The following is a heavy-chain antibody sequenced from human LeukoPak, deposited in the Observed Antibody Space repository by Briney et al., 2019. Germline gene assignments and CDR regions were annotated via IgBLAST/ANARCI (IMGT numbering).Heavy chain of an antibody. V-gene: IGHV4-59*01. CDR3: ARAHPNSGFAEADY. CDR1: GASFWCYY. J-gene: IGHJ4*02. D-gene: IGHD5-12*01. CDR2: IYYSGST. Sequence: PSETLSPTCTLSGASFWCYYWTWIRQPPGKGLEWIAYIYYSGSTNYNPSLKSRATISLDTSQNQFSLKLSSVTADDTAVYYCARAHPNSGFAEADYWGQGTLGTVSS.